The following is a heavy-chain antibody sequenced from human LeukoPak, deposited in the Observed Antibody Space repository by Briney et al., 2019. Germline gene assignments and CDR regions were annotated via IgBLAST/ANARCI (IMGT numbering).Heavy chain of an antibody. Sequence: GGSLRLSCAASGFTFSGYGMHWVRQAPGKGLEWVAVISYAGSNKYYVDSAKGRFTISRDNSKNTLYLQMNSLRGEDTAVYYCAREEAPRALDIWGQGTMVAVSP. CDR1: GFTFSGYG. CDR3: AREEAPRALDI. V-gene: IGHV3-30*03. CDR2: ISYAGSNK. J-gene: IGHJ3*02.